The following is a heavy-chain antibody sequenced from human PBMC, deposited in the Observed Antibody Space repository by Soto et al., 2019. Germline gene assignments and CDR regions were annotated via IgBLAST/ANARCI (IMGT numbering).Heavy chain of an antibody. CDR2: IPQDGVDG. D-gene: IGHD2-21*02. CDR1: GFTFSMYS. CDR3: DRDHLILPAHDFFYGSDV. J-gene: IGHJ6*02. V-gene: IGHV3-7*03. Sequence: DVKLVESGGGLVQPGDSLRLSCEVSGFTFSMYSMSWVRQSPGKGLEWVAKIPQDGVDGHYADSVKGRFTISRDNGKNSLYLQLNNLRAEYTAVYYCDRDHLILPAHDFFYGSDVWGRGATVTVSS.